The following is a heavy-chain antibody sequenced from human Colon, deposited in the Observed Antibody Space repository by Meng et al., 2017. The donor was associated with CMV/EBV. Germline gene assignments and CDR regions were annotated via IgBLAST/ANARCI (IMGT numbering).Heavy chain of an antibody. D-gene: IGHD2-2*01. CDR1: GLIFGNYA. J-gene: IGHJ4*02. Sequence: GGSLRLSCAASGLIFGNYAMSWVRQAPGKGLEWVSIISGSGNTAYYADSVKGRFSISRDNSKNTLFLQMDSLRAEDTAMYYCAKGTMTPAGGSLNYYDSWGQGTLVTVSS. CDR3: AKGTMTPAGGSLNYYDS. V-gene: IGHV3-23*01. CDR2: ISGSGNTA.